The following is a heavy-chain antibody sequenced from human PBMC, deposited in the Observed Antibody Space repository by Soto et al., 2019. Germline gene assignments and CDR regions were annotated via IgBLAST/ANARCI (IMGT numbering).Heavy chain of an antibody. V-gene: IGHV3-13*05. CDR2: IGTAGDP. CDR3: ARGSFGAGSFRAYMDV. Sequence: EVQLVESGGDLVQPGGSLRLSCAASGFSFSSYDMHWVRQAAGKGLEWVSAIGTAGDPYYTDSAKGRFTISREKGQNSLFLQMNSRRAGDTAVYYCARGSFGAGSFRAYMDVWGRGTTVTVSS. J-gene: IGHJ6*03. CDR1: GFSFSSYD. D-gene: IGHD3-10*01.